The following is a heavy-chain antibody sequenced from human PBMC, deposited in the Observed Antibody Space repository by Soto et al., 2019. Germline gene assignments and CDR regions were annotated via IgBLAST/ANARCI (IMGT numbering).Heavy chain of an antibody. CDR1: GFTFNSCL. V-gene: IGHV3-7*03. Sequence: GGSLRLSCVASGFTFNSCLMNCVRQAPGKGLEWLATLNQDESQIYYVDSVKGRFTISRDNAMNSLYLQMNSLRAEDTAMYYCARGYSSSPNSFDTWGKGSMLTVSS. D-gene: IGHD6-6*01. J-gene: IGHJ5*02. CDR3: ARGYSSSPNSFDT. CDR2: LNQDESQI.